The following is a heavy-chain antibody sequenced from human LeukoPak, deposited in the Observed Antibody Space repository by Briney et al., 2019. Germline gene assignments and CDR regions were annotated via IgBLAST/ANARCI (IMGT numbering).Heavy chain of an antibody. CDR1: GFTFSSYA. CDR3: AKDFGITMIVVVISHFDS. V-gene: IGHV3-23*01. J-gene: IGHJ4*02. D-gene: IGHD3-22*01. Sequence: GGSLRLSCAASGFTFSSYAMSWVRQAPGKGLEWVSAISGSGGSTYYADSVKGRFTISRDNSKNTLYLQMNSLRAEDTAVYYCAKDFGITMIVVVISHFDSWGQGTLVTVSS. CDR2: ISGSGGST.